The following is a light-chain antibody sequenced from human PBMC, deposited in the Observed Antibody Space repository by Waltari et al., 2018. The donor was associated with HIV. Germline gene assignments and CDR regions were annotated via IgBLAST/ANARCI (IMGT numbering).Light chain of an antibody. V-gene: IGLV5-45*01. CDR1: SGINVGTYR. J-gene: IGLJ3*02. CDR3: MIWHSSGSWV. Sequence: QAVLTQPASLSASPGASASLTCTLRSGINVGTYRIYWFQQKPGSPPQYLLRYKSDSDKQQGSGVPSRFSGSKDASANAGILLISGLQSEDEADYYCMIWHSSGSWVFGGGTKLTVI. CDR2: YKSDSDK.